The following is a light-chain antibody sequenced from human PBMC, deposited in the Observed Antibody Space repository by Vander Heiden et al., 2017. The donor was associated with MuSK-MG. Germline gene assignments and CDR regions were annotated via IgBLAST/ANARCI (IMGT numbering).Light chain of an antibody. CDR3: QSYDTRLSVQGV. CDR2: GNT. J-gene: IGLJ3*02. CDR1: ISNIGAGYD. V-gene: IGLV1-40*01. Sequence: QSVLTQPPSVSGAPGQRVTISCTGTISNIGAGYDVHWYQHRPGTAPKLLIYGNTNRPSGVPDRFSGSKSGTSASLAITGLQAEDEADYYCQSYDTRLSVQGVFGGGTKVTVL.